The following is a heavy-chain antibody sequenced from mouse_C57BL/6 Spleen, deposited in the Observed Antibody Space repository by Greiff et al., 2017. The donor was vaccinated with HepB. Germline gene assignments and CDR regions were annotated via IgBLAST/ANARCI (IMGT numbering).Heavy chain of an antibody. CDR2: ISSGSSTI. D-gene: IGHD2-4*01. V-gene: IGHV5-17*01. CDR3: ARPGDYDVDYYAMDY. Sequence: HLVESGGGLVKPGGSLKLSCAASGFTFSDYGMHWVRQAPEKGLEWVAYISSGSSTIYYADTVKGRFTISRDNAKNTLFLQMTSLRSEDTAMYYCARPGDYDVDYYAMDYWGQGTSVTVSS. J-gene: IGHJ4*01. CDR1: GFTFSDYG.